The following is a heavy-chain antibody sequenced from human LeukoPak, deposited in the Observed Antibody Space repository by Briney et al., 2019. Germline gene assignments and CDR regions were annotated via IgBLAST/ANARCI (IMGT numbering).Heavy chain of an antibody. CDR2: IRYDGSNK. CDR1: GFTFSSYG. Sequence: GGSLRLSCAASGFTFSSYGMHWVRQAPGKGLEWVAFIRYDGSNKYYADSVKGRFTISRDNAKNSLYLQMDSLRAEDTAVYYCAREPCSSTNCRIFDSWGQGTLVTVSS. V-gene: IGHV3-30*02. J-gene: IGHJ4*02. D-gene: IGHD2-2*01. CDR3: AREPCSSTNCRIFDS.